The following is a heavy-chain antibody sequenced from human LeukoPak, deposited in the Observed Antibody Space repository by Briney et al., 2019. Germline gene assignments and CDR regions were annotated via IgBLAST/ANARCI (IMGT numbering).Heavy chain of an antibody. CDR3: ARYYYGSGTSFDP. J-gene: IGHJ5*02. CDR1: GFVFDNNG. V-gene: IGHV3-30*02. Sequence: GALRLSCVASGFVFDNNGMDWVRQAPGLGLEWVAFIRYSGSRQNYADSVKGRFTISRDNAKDSLYLQMSSLRAEDTAVFYCARYYYGSGTSFDPWGQGTLVTVSS. CDR2: IRYSGSRQ. D-gene: IGHD3-10*01.